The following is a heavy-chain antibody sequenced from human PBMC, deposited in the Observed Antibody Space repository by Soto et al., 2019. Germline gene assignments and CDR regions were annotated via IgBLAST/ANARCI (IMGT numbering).Heavy chain of an antibody. Sequence: ASVKVSCKASGYRFTTFYIHWVRQAPGQGLEWMWRMNVDTGGTTYAQKFQGRVTMTRDTSISTAYLEVTNIKSDDTAIYYCARDGNFVLRGYSFGFDFWGQGTRVTVYS. D-gene: IGHD5-18*01. CDR2: MNVDTGGT. J-gene: IGHJ4*02. CDR1: GYRFTTFY. CDR3: ARDGNFVLRGYSFGFDF. V-gene: IGHV1-2*06.